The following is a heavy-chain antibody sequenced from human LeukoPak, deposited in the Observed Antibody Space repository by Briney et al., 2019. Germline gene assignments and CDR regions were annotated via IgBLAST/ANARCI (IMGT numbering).Heavy chain of an antibody. CDR2: INLNNGAT. J-gene: IGHJ3*01. V-gene: IGHV1-2*06. CDR3: ARDDAYSSENAFAV. D-gene: IGHD6-6*01. CDR1: GYTFTDYY. Sequence: ASVKVSCKASGYTFTDYYMHWVRQAPGQGLDWMGQINLNNGATKYAQIFQGSVTMTRDTSISTAYMELSRLTSDDTAVYYCARDDAYSSENAFAVWGQGTMVTVSS.